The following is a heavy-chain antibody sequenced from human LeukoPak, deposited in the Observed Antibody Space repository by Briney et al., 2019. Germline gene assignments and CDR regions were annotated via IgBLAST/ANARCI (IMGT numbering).Heavy chain of an antibody. CDR2: IYSGGST. V-gene: IGHV3-66*02. J-gene: IGHJ4*02. CDR1: GFTFSSYT. Sequence: PGGSLRLSCATSGFTFSSYTMNWVRQAPGKGLEWVSVIYSGGSTYYADSVKGRFTISRDNSKNKVYLQMNSLRTEDTAVYYCARDGFGSRFDYWGQGTLVTVSS. D-gene: IGHD3-10*01. CDR3: ARDGFGSRFDY.